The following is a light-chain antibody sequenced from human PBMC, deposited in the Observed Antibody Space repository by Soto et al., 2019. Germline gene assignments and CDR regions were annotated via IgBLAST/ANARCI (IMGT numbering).Light chain of an antibody. CDR3: QQYENLPLT. CDR2: DAS. V-gene: IGKV1-33*01. Sequence: DIQMTQSPSSLSASVGDRVTITCQASQDISNYLNWYQQKPGKAPKLLIYDASNLETGVPSRFSGSGSGTDFTFTISSLQPEDFATSYCQQYENLPLTFGGGTKVEMK. J-gene: IGKJ4*01. CDR1: QDISNY.